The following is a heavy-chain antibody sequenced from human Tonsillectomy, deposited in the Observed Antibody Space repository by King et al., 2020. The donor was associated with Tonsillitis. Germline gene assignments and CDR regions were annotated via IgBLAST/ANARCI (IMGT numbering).Heavy chain of an antibody. CDR1: GYTFTSFY. CDR2: INPSGGST. V-gene: IGHV1-46*01. D-gene: IGHD6-13*01. J-gene: IGHJ2*01. CDR3: ASRGPKAAAGTTARGFFDL. Sequence: VQLVESGAEVKKPGASVKVSCTPSGYTFTSFYMHWVRQAPRQGLEWMGVINPSGGSTSYAQKFQDRVTMTRDTSTSTVYMELSSLTSEDTAVYYCASRGPKAAAGTTARGFFDLWGRGTLVTVSS.